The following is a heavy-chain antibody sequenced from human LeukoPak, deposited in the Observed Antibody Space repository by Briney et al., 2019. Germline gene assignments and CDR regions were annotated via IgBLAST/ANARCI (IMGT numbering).Heavy chain of an antibody. V-gene: IGHV3-9*01. CDR3: AKDKWPTGDSNAFDI. Sequence: GRSLRLSCAASGFTFDDYAMHWVRQAPGKGLEWVSGISWNSGSIGYADSVKGRFTISRDNAKNSLYLQMSSLRAEDTALYYCAKDKWPTGDSNAFDIWGQGTMVAVSS. D-gene: IGHD4-17*01. J-gene: IGHJ3*02. CDR2: ISWNSGSI. CDR1: GFTFDDYA.